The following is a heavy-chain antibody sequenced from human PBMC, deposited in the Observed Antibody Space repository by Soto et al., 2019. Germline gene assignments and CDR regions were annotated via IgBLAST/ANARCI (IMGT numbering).Heavy chain of an antibody. CDR1: GFTFSSYS. CDR3: ASANYYDSSGYYPH. Sequence: GGSLRLSCAASGFTFSSYSMNWVRQAPGKGLEWVSSISSSSSHIYYADSVKGRFTISRDNAKSSLYLQMNSLRAEDTAVYYCASANYYDSSGYYPHWGQGTLVTVSS. J-gene: IGHJ4*02. CDR2: ISSSSSHI. V-gene: IGHV3-21*01. D-gene: IGHD3-22*01.